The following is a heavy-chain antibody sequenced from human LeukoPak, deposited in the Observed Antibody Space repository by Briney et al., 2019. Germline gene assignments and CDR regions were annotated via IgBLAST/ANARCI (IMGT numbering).Heavy chain of an antibody. Sequence: SETLSLTCTVSGGSISSSSYYWGWIRQPPGKGLEWIGSIYYSGSTYYNPSLKSRVAISVDTSKNQFSLKLSSVTAADTAVYYCARNGLVTLWFRSWGQGTLVTVSS. D-gene: IGHD5-18*01. V-gene: IGHV4-39*01. CDR2: IYYSGST. J-gene: IGHJ5*02. CDR3: ARNGLVTLWFRS. CDR1: GGSISSSSYY.